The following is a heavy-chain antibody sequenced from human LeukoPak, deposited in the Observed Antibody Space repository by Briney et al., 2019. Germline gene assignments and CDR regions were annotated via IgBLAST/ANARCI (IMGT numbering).Heavy chain of an antibody. CDR2: ISAYNGNT. V-gene: IGHV1-18*01. Sequence: GASVKVSCKASGYTFTSYGISWVRQAPGQGLEWMGWISAYNGNTNYAQKLQGRVTMTTDTSTSTAYMELRSLRSDDTAVYYCAREGAIFGVVLTWGFDYWGQGTLVTVSS. CDR3: AREGAIFGVVLTWGFDY. J-gene: IGHJ4*02. D-gene: IGHD3-3*01. CDR1: GYTFTSYG.